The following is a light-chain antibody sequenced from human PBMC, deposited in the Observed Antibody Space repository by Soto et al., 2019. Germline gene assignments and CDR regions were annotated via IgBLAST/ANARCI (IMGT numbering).Light chain of an antibody. CDR1: QSVSSS. CDR3: QQYTNWPLT. J-gene: IGKJ4*01. CDR2: GAS. V-gene: IGKV3-15*01. Sequence: EIVMTQSPATLSVSPGERATLSCRASQSVSSSLAWYQQKPGQAPGLLIYGASTRATGIPARFSGSGSGTEFTLTISSLQSEDFAVYYCQQYTNWPLTFGGGTKVDIK.